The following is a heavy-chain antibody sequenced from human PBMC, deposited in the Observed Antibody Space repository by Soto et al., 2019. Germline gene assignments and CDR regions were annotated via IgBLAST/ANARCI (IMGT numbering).Heavy chain of an antibody. J-gene: IGHJ4*02. CDR2: IDAGNGNT. V-gene: IGHV1-3*01. CDR3: ARDNSGWSDY. CDR1: GYTFTKYV. D-gene: IGHD6-19*01. Sequence: GASVKVSCKASGYTFTKYVMHWVRQAPGQRLEWMGWIDAGNGNTVYLQKFQGRLTITRDTSASTAYMELSSLRSEDTAVYYCARDNSGWSDYWGQGTLVTV.